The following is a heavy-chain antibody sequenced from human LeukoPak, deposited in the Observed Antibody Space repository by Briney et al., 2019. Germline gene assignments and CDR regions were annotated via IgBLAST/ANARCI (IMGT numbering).Heavy chain of an antibody. Sequence: PSETLSLTCTVSGYSISSGYYWGWIRQPPGKGLEWIGSIYHSGSTYYNPSLKSRVTISVDTSKNQFSLKLSSVTAADTAVYYCARVSYYDSSGSFDYWGQGTLVTVSS. CDR3: ARVSYYDSSGSFDY. D-gene: IGHD3-22*01. CDR1: GYSISSGYY. V-gene: IGHV4-38-2*02. J-gene: IGHJ4*02. CDR2: IYHSGST.